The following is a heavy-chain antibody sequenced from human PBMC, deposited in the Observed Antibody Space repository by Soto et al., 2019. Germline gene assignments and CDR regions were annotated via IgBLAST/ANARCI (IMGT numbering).Heavy chain of an antibody. V-gene: IGHV1-69*01. CDR1: GGTVSNSA. D-gene: IGHD2-15*01. J-gene: IGHJ4*02. Sequence: SVKVSCKASGGTVSNSAISWLRQAPGHGLEWMGGIIPIFGPAIYARKFRGRVTITADESSSTAYMELSTVRSEDTAVYYCGRGSSWTKVEYWGQGTLVTVSS. CDR2: IIPIFGPA. CDR3: GRGSSWTKVEY.